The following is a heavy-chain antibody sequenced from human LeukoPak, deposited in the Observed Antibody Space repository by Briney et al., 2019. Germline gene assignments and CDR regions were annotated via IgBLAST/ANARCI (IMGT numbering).Heavy chain of an antibody. D-gene: IGHD3-10*01. CDR3: AKGAITMVRGVLITAFDI. V-gene: IGHV3-23*01. J-gene: IGHJ3*02. CDR2: IVGGGDIT. Sequence: PGGSLRLSCAASGFTFSNYAMGWVRQAPGKGLEWVSAIVGGGDITYYADSVQGRFTISRDNSKNTVYLQMNSLRDEDTAVYYCAKGAITMVRGVLITAFDIWGQGTMVTVSS. CDR1: GFTFSNYA.